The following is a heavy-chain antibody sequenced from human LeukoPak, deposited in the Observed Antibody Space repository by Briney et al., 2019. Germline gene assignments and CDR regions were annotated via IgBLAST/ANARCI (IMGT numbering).Heavy chain of an antibody. CDR2: ISYDGSNK. D-gene: IGHD3-10*01. V-gene: IGHV3-30*18. CDR1: GFTFSSYG. Sequence: PGRSLRLSCAASGFTFSSYGMHWFRQAPGKGLEWVAVISYDGSNKYYADSVKGRFTISRDNSKNTLYLQMNSLRAEDTAVYYCAKSVRFGNMGVDYWGQGTLVTVSS. CDR3: AKSVRFGNMGVDY. J-gene: IGHJ4*02.